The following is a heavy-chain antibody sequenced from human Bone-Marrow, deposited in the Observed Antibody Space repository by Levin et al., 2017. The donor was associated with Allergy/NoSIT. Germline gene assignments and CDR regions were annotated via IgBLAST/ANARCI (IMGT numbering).Heavy chain of an antibody. Sequence: PVASVKVSCKASGYTFTGYYMHWVRQAPGQGLEWMGWINPNSGGTNYAQKFQGRVTMTRDTSISTAYMELSRLRSDDTAVYYCARENDLGAAAGFDYWGQGTLVTVSS. V-gene: IGHV1-2*02. CDR2: INPNSGGT. CDR1: GYTFTGYY. CDR3: ARENDLGAAAGFDY. J-gene: IGHJ4*02. D-gene: IGHD6-13*01.